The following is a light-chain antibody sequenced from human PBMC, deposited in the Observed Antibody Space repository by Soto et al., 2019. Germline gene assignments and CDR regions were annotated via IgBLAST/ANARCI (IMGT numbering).Light chain of an antibody. V-gene: IGKV1-5*03. CDR3: QHYNSYSEA. Sequence: DIHVTQSPSTLSGSVGDIVTITCRASQTISSWLAWYQQKPGKAPKLLIYKESTLKSGVPSRLSGSGSGTELNLTISRLQPDDFATYYCQHYNSYSEACGQGTKVDI. CDR1: QTISSW. J-gene: IGKJ1*01. CDR2: KES.